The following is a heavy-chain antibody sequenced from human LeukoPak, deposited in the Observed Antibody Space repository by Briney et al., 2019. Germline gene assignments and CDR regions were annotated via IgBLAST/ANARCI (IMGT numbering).Heavy chain of an antibody. CDR2: ISPIFGTA. D-gene: IGHD3-10*01. J-gene: IGHJ4*02. CDR1: GGTFSSYA. V-gene: IGHV1-69*05. CDR3: SRGSQEGYCTGSPWAY. Sequence: SVKVSCKASGGTFSSYAISWVRQAPGQGLEWMRGISPIFGTANSAQKFQARVTITTDESTPTAYLELSSPRSQDPAVHFFSRGSQEGYCTGSPWAYWGQGTLVTVSS.